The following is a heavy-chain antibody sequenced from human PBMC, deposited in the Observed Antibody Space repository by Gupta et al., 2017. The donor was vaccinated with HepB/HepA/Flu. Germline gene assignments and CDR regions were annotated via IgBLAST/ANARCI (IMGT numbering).Heavy chain of an antibody. Sequence: EVQLVESGGGLVKPGGSLRLSCAASGFSFSTYSMNWARQAPGKGLEWVSSISRSSSYIYYADSVKGRFTISRDNAKNSLYLQMNSLRAEDTAVYYCVRDSDSSTWKNDAFDIWGQGTVVTVSS. J-gene: IGHJ3*02. CDR3: VRDSDSSTWKNDAFDI. CDR1: GFSFSTYS. D-gene: IGHD6-13*01. CDR2: ISRSSSYI. V-gene: IGHV3-21*01.